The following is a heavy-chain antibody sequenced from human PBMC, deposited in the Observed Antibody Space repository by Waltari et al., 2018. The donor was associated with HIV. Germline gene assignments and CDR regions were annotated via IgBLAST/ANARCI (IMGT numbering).Heavy chain of an antibody. Sequence: EVQLLESGGGLVQPGGSLRLSCAVSGLTFRSYTMNWVRQAPGMGLEWVSTINGDSVNIFYADSVKGRFTISRDNSKNTLYLQMNSLRVEDTAIYYCAKGFGGDCNGGVCPGRYFDYWGQGTLVTVSS. V-gene: IGHV3-23*01. D-gene: IGHD2-8*02. J-gene: IGHJ4*02. CDR1: GLTFRSYT. CDR2: INGDSVNI. CDR3: AKGFGGDCNGGVCPGRYFDY.